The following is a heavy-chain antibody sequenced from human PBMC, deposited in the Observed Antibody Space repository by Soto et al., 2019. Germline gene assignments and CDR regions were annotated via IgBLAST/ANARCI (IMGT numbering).Heavy chain of an antibody. CDR3: AREPGIAAAGSVDY. CDR2: IYYSGST. CDR1: VGSISSYY. D-gene: IGHD6-13*01. J-gene: IGHJ4*02. Sequence: LSLTFTVSVGSISSYYWSWIGQPPGNGLEWIGYIYYSGSTNYNPSLKSRVTISVDTSKNQFSLKLSSVNAADTAVYYCAREPGIAAAGSVDYWGQGALVKVS. V-gene: IGHV4-59*01.